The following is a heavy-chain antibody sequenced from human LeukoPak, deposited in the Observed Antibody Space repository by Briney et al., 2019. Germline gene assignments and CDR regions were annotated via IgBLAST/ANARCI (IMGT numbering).Heavy chain of an antibody. CDR2: IYYSGST. J-gene: IGHJ4*02. Sequence: PSETLSLTCTVSGGSISSGGYYWSWIRQHPGKGLEWIGYIYYSGSTYYNPSLKSRVTISVDTSKNQFSLKLSSVTAADTAVYYCARMHHPSWSGYYENVYYFDYWGQGTLVTVSS. D-gene: IGHD3-3*01. V-gene: IGHV4-31*03. CDR3: ARMHHPSWSGYYENVYYFDY. CDR1: GGSISSGGYY.